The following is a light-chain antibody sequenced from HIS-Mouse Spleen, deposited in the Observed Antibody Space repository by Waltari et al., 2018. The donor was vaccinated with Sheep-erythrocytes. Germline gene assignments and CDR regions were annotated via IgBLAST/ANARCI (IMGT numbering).Light chain of an antibody. Sequence: EIVLTQSPAPLSLAPGESATLSCRASQSVSSYLAWYQQKPGQAPRLLIYDASNRATGIPARFSGSGSGTDFTLTISSLEPEDFAGYYCQQRSNWYTFGQGTKLEIK. V-gene: IGKV3-11*01. CDR2: DAS. J-gene: IGKJ2*01. CDR3: QQRSNWYT. CDR1: QSVSSY.